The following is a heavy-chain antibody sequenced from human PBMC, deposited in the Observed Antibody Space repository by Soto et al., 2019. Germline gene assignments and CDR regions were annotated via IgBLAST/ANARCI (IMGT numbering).Heavy chain of an antibody. Sequence: PGGSLRLSCAASGFTFSSYSMNWVRQAPGKGLEWVSSISSSSSYIYYADSVKGRFTISRDNAKNSLYLQMNSLRAEDTAVYYCARDGSYYYDSSGYNFDYWGQGTLVTVSS. J-gene: IGHJ4*02. CDR3: ARDGSYYYDSSGYNFDY. CDR1: GFTFSSYS. CDR2: ISSSSSYI. V-gene: IGHV3-21*01. D-gene: IGHD3-22*01.